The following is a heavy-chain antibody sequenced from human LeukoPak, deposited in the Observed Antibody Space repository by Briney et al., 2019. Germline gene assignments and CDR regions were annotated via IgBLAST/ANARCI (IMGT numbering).Heavy chain of an antibody. V-gene: IGHV1-69*06. J-gene: IGHJ4*02. CDR2: IIPLFGTP. Sequence: SVKVSCKASRGTFSNYTISWVRQAPGQGLEWVGGIIPLFGTPTYAQKLQGRVTITADKSTSTAYMDLSSLRSDDTAVYYCATDHRENNYAYYFDYWGQGTLVTVSS. CDR1: RGTFSNYT. D-gene: IGHD1/OR15-1a*01. CDR3: ATDHRENNYAYYFDY.